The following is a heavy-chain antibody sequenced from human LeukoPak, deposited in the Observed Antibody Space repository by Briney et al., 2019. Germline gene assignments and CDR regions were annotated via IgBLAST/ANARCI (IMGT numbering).Heavy chain of an antibody. J-gene: IGHJ4*02. CDR1: GGSFSGYY. CDR2: INHSGST. V-gene: IGHV4-34*01. D-gene: IGHD5-24*01. CDR3: ARGDGYNYARFDY. Sequence: SETLSLTCAVYGGSFSGYYWSWIRQPPGKGLEWIGEINHSGSTNYSPSLKSRVTISVDTSKNQFSLKLSSVTAADTAVYYCARGDGYNYARFDYWGQGTLVTVSS.